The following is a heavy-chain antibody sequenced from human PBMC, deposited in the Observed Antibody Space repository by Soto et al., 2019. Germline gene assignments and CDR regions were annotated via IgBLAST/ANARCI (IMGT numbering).Heavy chain of an antibody. J-gene: IGHJ4*02. CDR3: ARVSGYYLPDY. CDR2: INAGNGNT. Sequence: QVQLVQSGAEEKKPGASVKVSFKASGYTLTNYAAHWVRQAPGQRLEWMGWINAGNGNTKYSQKFQGRVTITRDTSASTAYMELSSLRSEDTAVYYCARVSGYYLPDYWGQGTLVTVSS. CDR1: GYTLTNYA. V-gene: IGHV1-3*05. D-gene: IGHD5-12*01.